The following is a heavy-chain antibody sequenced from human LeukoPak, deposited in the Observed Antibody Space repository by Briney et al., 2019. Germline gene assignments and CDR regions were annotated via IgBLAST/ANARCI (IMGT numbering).Heavy chain of an antibody. V-gene: IGHV4-59*01. CDR3: ARGNKEYYFDY. J-gene: IGHJ4*02. CDR2: IYYSGST. CDR1: GGSISSYY. D-gene: IGHD1/OR15-1a*01. Sequence: SETLSLTCIASGGSISSYYWSWIRQPPGKGLEWIGYIYYSGSTNYNPSLKSRVTISVDTSKNQFSLKLSSVTAADTAVYYCARGNKEYYFDYWGQGTLVTVSS.